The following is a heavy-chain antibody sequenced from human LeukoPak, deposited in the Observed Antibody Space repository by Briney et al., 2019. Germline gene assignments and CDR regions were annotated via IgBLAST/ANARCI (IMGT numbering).Heavy chain of an antibody. CDR1: GGSISSGSYY. D-gene: IGHD1-26*01. Sequence: PSETLSLTCTVSGGSISSGSYYWSWIRQPAGKGLEWIGYIYYSGSTYYNPSLKSRVTISVDTSKNQFSLKLSSVTAADTAVYYCARDQFAGEVPQGFDPWGQGTLVTVSS. J-gene: IGHJ5*02. CDR3: ARDQFAGEVPQGFDP. CDR2: IYYSGST. V-gene: IGHV4-30-4*08.